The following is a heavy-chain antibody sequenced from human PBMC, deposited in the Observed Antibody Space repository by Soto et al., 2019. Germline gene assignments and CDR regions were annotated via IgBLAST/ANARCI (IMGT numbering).Heavy chain of an antibody. D-gene: IGHD4-17*01. CDR2: IGTAGDT. V-gene: IGHV3-13*01. CDR3: ARAPPTTGYYYGMDV. Sequence: LRLSCAASGFTFSSYDMHWVRQATGKGLEWVSAIGTAGDTYYPGSVKGRFTISRENAKNSLYLQMNSLRAGDTAVYYCARAPPTTGYYYGMDVWGQGTTVTVS. CDR1: GFTFSSYD. J-gene: IGHJ6*02.